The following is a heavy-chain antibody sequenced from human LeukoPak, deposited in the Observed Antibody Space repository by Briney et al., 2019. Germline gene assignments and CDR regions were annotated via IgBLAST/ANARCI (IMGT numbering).Heavy chain of an antibody. CDR3: ARSEEDRYYYGMDV. D-gene: IGHD2-15*01. CDR2: IYTSGST. V-gene: IGHV4-4*07. CDR1: GGSISSYY. J-gene: IGHJ6*02. Sequence: YPSETLSLTCTVFGGSISSYYWSSLRQPAGKGLEWIGRIYTSGSTNYNPSLKSRVTMSVDTSKNQFSLKLSSVTAADTAVYYCARSEEDRYYYGMDVWGQGTTVTVSS.